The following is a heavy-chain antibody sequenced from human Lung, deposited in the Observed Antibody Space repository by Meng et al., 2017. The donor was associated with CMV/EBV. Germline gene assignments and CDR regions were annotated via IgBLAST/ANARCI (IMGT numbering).Heavy chain of an antibody. Sequence: FNNYGLIWVRQAPGKGLEWVGGISAYSGNTNYAQKIQDRVTMTTHTSSNTAYMELRSLRSDDTAIYYCARVVVRYYARGDNADYSDYWGQGTLVTVSS. CDR2: ISAYSGNT. J-gene: IGHJ4*02. V-gene: IGHV1-18*04. CDR3: ARVVVRYYARGDNADYSDY. CDR1: FNNYG. D-gene: IGHD3-10*02.